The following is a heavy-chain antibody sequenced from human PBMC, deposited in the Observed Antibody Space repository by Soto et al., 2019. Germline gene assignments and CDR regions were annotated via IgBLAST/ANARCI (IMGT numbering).Heavy chain of an antibody. V-gene: IGHV5-10-1*03. CDR2: IDPSDSYT. Sequence: EVQLVQSGAEVKKTGESLRISCKASGYRFSGYWISWVRQLPGRGLEWMGRIDPSDSYTDYSPSFEGHVTFSDDKSISTAYLQWSSLKASDTAIYYCARRDYSQFDFDYWGQGTQVTVSS. CDR3: ARRDYSQFDFDY. D-gene: IGHD2-21*01. CDR1: GYRFSGYW. J-gene: IGHJ4*02.